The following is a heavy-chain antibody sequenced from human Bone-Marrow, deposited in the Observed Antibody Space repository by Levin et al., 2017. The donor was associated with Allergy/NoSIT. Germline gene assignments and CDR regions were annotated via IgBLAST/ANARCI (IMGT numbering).Heavy chain of an antibody. Sequence: GGSLRLSCSASGFIFSNHSINWVRQAPGKGLEWVSSISSSSRYIHYADSVKGRVTISRDDAKNTLYLQLDRLRAEDTAMYYCARMGDSRSKSGYYFDYWGQGTLVTVSS. CDR1: GFIFSNHS. CDR3: ARMGDSRSKSGYYFDY. V-gene: IGHV3-21*06. J-gene: IGHJ4*02. D-gene: IGHD3-16*01. CDR2: ISSSSRYI.